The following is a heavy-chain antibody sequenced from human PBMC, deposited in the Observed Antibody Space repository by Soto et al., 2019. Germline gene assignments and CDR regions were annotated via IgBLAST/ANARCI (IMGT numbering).Heavy chain of an antibody. D-gene: IGHD1-1*01. CDR1: AGTIRRGGYS. V-gene: IGHV4-30-2*01. CDR2: IYHGGST. CDR3: GSDGLDPHDY. Sequence: SEDLSLTCAGSAGTIRRGGYSGSWIRRPPGKGLEWIGYIYHGGSTYYNPSLKSRVTISVDRSKNQFSLKLSSVTAADTAVYYCGSDGLDPHDYWGQGTLVT. J-gene: IGHJ4*02.